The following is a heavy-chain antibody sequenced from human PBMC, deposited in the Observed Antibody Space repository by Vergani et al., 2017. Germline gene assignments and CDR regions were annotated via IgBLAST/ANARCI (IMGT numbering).Heavy chain of an antibody. J-gene: IGHJ3*02. D-gene: IGHD2-21*01. Sequence: QVQLQESGPGLVKPSETLSLTCTVSGGSISSYYWSWIRQPPGKGLEWIGYIYYSGSTNYNPPLKSRVTISVDTSKNQFSLKLSSVTAAVTAVYYCARHEYCGGDCYSGAFDIWGQGTMVTVSS. V-gene: IGHV4-59*08. CDR2: IYYSGST. CDR1: GGSISSYY. CDR3: ARHEYCGGDCYSGAFDI.